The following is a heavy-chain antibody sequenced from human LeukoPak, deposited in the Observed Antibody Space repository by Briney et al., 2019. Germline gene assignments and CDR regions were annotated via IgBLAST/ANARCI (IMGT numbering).Heavy chain of an antibody. CDR1: GESFNDYY. Sequence: SQTLSLTCAVSGESFNDYYWIWIRQLPGKGLEWIGEITHSGATNYNPSLKNRVTFSIDTSRRQFSLGLRSLTAADTGVFYCARGLRSVTWERELMSYQFYGMDVWGQGTTVSVSS. V-gene: IGHV4-34*01. J-gene: IGHJ6*02. CDR2: ITHSGAT. CDR3: ARGLRSVTWERELMSYQFYGMDV. D-gene: IGHD1-7*01.